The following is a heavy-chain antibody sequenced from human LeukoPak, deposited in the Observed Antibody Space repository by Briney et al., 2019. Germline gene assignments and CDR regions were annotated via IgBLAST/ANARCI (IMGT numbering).Heavy chain of an antibody. CDR1: GFTFGSYD. J-gene: IGHJ4*02. D-gene: IGHD1-7*01. Sequence: GGSLRLSCAASGFTFGSYDMHWVRQAIGRGLEWVSSIGTAADTYYPGSVKGRFTISRENGKNSLYLQMNSLRAGDTAVYYCARGPIVGITETKGYFDYWGQGILVTVSS. CDR3: ARGPIVGITETKGYFDY. CDR2: IGTAADT. V-gene: IGHV3-13*01.